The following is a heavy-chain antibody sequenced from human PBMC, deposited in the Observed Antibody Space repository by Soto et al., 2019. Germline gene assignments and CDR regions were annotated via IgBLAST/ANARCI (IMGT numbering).Heavy chain of an antibody. CDR2: LIPILGIA. Sequence: QVQLVQSGAEVKKPGSSVKVSCKASGGTFSSYTISWVRQAPGQGLEWMGRLIPILGIANYAQKFQGRVTITADESTSTAYMELSSLRAEDTAVYYCARRAIVVVVAATHYYGMDVWGQGTTVTVSS. D-gene: IGHD2-15*01. CDR1: GGTFSSYT. CDR3: ARRAIVVVVAATHYYGMDV. V-gene: IGHV1-69*02. J-gene: IGHJ6*02.